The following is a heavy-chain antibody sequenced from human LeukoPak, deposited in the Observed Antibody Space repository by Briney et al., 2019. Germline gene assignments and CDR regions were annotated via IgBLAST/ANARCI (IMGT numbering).Heavy chain of an antibody. Sequence: SETLSLTCAVYGGSFSGYYWSWIRQPPGKGLEWIGEINHSGSTNYNPSLKSRVTISVDTSKNQFSLKLSSVTAADTAVYYCARRVTHSMVRGVSSNWFDPWGQGTLDTVSS. V-gene: IGHV4-34*01. J-gene: IGHJ5*02. CDR1: GGSFSGYY. D-gene: IGHD3-10*01. CDR2: INHSGST. CDR3: ARRVTHSMVRGVSSNWFDP.